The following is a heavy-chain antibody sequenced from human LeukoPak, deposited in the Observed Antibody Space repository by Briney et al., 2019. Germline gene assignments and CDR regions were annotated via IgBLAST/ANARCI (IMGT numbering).Heavy chain of an antibody. CDR2: IVPIFGSA. Sequence: SVKVSCKASGGTFSSYAISWVRQAPGQGLEWMGGIVPIFGSANYAQKFQGRVTITADESTTTAYMELTGLRSEDTAVYYCARGPALYFQAPWGQGTLVTVSS. V-gene: IGHV1-69*13. CDR3: ARGPALYFQAP. D-gene: IGHD2/OR15-2a*01. J-gene: IGHJ5*02. CDR1: GGTFSSYA.